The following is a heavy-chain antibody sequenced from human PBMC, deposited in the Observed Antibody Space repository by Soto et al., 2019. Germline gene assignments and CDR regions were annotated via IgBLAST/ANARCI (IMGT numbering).Heavy chain of an antibody. D-gene: IGHD1-26*01. CDR1: GYRFTSYW. CDR2: IYPGDSDT. Sequence: GESLKISCKGSGYRFTSYWIAWVRQMPGKGLEWMGTIYPGDSDTRYSPPFQGQVTISADKSISTAYLQWSSLKASDTAMYYCVGQAVLGATKYFDIWGQGPIVTVSS. CDR3: VGQAVLGATKYFDI. J-gene: IGHJ3*02. V-gene: IGHV5-51*01.